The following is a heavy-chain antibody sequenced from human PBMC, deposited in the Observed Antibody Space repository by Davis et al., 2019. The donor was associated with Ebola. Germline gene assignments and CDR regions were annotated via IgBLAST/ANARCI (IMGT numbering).Heavy chain of an antibody. Sequence: PGGSLRLSCAASGVMFSRYWMSWVRQAPGKGLEWVANIKEDGSATNYVDSVKGRFTISRDNAKKSLYLQLNSLRADDTAMYYCARDYYDISGDGFDIWGQGTMVTVSS. D-gene: IGHD3-22*01. CDR2: IKEDGSAT. V-gene: IGHV3-7*04. CDR1: GVMFSRYW. CDR3: ARDYYDISGDGFDI. J-gene: IGHJ3*02.